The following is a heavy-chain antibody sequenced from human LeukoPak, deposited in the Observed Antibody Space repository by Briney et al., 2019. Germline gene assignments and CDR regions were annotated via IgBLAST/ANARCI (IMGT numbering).Heavy chain of an antibody. V-gene: IGHV4-61*02. Sequence: PSETLSLTCTVSGGSISSGSYYWSWIRQPAGKGLEWIGRIYTSGSTNYNPSLKSRVTISVDTSKNQFSLKLSSVTAADTAVYYCARGRQLWSTFDYWGQGTLVTVSS. D-gene: IGHD5-18*01. CDR1: GGSISSGSYY. CDR2: IYTSGST. J-gene: IGHJ4*02. CDR3: ARGRQLWSTFDY.